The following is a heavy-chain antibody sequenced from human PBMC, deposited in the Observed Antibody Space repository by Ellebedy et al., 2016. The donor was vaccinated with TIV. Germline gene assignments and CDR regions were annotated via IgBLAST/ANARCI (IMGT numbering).Heavy chain of an antibody. V-gene: IGHV3-7*03. CDR3: ARGSGYCSSTSCSGETD. Sequence: GESLKISCVDSGLTFSRYWMSWVRQTPGRGLEWVANIKQDGSDKNYADSVKGRFTISRDNAKNSLYLQMNSLSADDTAGYYSARGSGYCSSTSCSGETDWGQGTPVTVSS. J-gene: IGHJ4*02. CDR1: GLTFSRYW. CDR2: IKQDGSDK. D-gene: IGHD2-2*01.